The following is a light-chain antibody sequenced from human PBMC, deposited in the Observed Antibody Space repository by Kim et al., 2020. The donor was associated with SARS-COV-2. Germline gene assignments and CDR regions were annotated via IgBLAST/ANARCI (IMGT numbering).Light chain of an antibody. CDR2: QDS. J-gene: IGLJ1*01. V-gene: IGLV3-1*01. Sequence: SYELTQPPSVSVSPGQTASITCSGDKLGDKYACWYQQKPGQSPVLVIYQDSKRPSGIPERFSGSNSGNIATLTISGTQAMDEADYYCQAWDSSKGVFGTGTKVTVL. CDR3: QAWDSSKGV. CDR1: KLGDKY.